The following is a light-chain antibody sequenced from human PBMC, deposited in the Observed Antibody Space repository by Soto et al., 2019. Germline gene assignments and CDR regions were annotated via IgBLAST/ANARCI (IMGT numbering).Light chain of an antibody. Sequence: EIVMTQSPATLSVSPGERATLSCRASQSVSSNLAWYQQKSGQAPRLLIYGASTRATGIPARFSGSGSGAEFTLHISSLQSEDFAIYYCQQYNNWPPWTFGQGNKVEIK. J-gene: IGKJ1*01. CDR3: QQYNNWPPWT. CDR1: QSVSSN. CDR2: GAS. V-gene: IGKV3-15*01.